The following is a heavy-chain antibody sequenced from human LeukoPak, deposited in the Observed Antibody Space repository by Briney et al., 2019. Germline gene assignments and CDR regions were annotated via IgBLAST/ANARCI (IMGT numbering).Heavy chain of an antibody. CDR2: INPSGGST. CDR1: GYTFTTYA. D-gene: IGHD4-23*01. CDR3: ARVTGYGGNSDAFDI. Sequence: ASVKVSCKASGYTFTTYAMNWVRQAPGQGLEWMGIINPSGGSTSYAQKFQGRVTMTRDMSTSTVYMELSSLRSEDTAVYYCARVTGYGGNSDAFDIWGQGTMVTVSS. J-gene: IGHJ3*02. V-gene: IGHV1-46*01.